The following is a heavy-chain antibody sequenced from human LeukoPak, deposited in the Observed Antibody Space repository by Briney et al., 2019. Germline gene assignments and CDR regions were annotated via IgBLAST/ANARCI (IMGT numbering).Heavy chain of an antibody. J-gene: IGHJ4*02. CDR2: IYYSGST. V-gene: IGHV4-31*09. CDR3: EREALAAAGD. D-gene: IGHD6-13*01. Sequence: SETLSLTCTVSGGSLSRGGYYWSWIRQHPGKGLEWIGYIYYSGSTYYNPSLKSPVTISVDKSKNQFSLKLSSVTAADTAVYYWEREALAAAGDWGQGTLVTVSS. CDR1: GGSLSRGGYY.